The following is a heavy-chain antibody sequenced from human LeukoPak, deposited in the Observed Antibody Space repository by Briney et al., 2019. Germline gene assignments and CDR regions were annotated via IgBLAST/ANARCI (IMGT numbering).Heavy chain of an antibody. V-gene: IGHV3-48*01. CDR2: ISDSSSTI. D-gene: IGHD5-24*01. CDR3: ARDQEWSERWLQFRAFDI. Sequence: PGGSLRLSCAASGFTFSSYNMNWVRQAPGKGLEWVSYISDSSSTIYYADSVKGRFTISRDNAKNSLYLQMNSLRAEDTAVYYCARDQEWSERWLQFRAFDIWGQGTMVTVSS. CDR1: GFTFSSYN. J-gene: IGHJ3*02.